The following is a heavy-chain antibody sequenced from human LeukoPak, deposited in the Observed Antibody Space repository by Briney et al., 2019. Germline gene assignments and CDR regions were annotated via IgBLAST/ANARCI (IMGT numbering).Heavy chain of an antibody. CDR3: ARLGIENWFDP. CDR1: GYSSTGYW. D-gene: IGHD1-14*01. V-gene: IGHV5-51*01. CDR2: IYPGDSDT. J-gene: IGHJ5*02. Sequence: GESLKISCKGSGYSSTGYWIGWVRQMPGKGLEWMGIIYPGDSDTRYSPSFQGQVTISADKSISTAYLQWSSLKASDAAMYYCARLGIENWFDPWGQGTLVTVPS.